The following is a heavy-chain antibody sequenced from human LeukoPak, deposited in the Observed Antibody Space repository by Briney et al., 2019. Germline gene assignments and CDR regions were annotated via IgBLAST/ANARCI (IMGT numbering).Heavy chain of an antibody. CDR2: ISAYNGNT. Sequence: ASVKVSCKASGYTFTSYGISWVRQAAGQGLEWMGWISAYNGNTNYAQKHQGRVTMTTDTYTSTAYMELRSLRSDDTAVYYCARDDCSSTSCRFDYWGQGTLVTVSS. D-gene: IGHD2-2*01. CDR1: GYTFTSYG. V-gene: IGHV1-18*01. J-gene: IGHJ4*02. CDR3: ARDDCSSTSCRFDY.